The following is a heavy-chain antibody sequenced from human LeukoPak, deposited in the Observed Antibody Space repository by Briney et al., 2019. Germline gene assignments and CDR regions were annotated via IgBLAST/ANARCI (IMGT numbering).Heavy chain of an antibody. Sequence: GGSLRLSCAVSGFTFSSNALSWVRQAPGKGLEWISYIGTSSSPIYYADSVKGRFTISRDNAKNSLYLQMNSLRDEDTAVYYCARGSGWHDYWGQGTLVTVSS. V-gene: IGHV3-48*02. J-gene: IGHJ4*02. CDR2: IGTSSSPI. CDR1: GFTFSSNA. CDR3: ARGSGWHDY. D-gene: IGHD6-19*01.